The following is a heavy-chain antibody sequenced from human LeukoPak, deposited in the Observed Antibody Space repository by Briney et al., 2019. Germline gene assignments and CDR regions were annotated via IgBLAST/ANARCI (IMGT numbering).Heavy chain of an antibody. CDR3: ASEEVGADKTFDY. V-gene: IGHV4-39*07. CDR1: GGSISSSSYY. J-gene: IGHJ4*02. D-gene: IGHD1-26*01. CDR2: IYYSGST. Sequence: PSETLSLTCTVSGGSISSSSYYWGWIRQPPGKGLEWIGSIYYSGSTNYNPSLKSRVTISVDTSKNQFSLKLSSVTAADTAVYYCASEEVGADKTFDYWGQGTLVTVSS.